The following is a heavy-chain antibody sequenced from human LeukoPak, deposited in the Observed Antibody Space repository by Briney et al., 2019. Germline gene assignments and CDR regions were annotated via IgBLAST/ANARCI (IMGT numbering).Heavy chain of an antibody. J-gene: IGHJ4*02. CDR1: GFTFSSYW. V-gene: IGHV3-7*01. D-gene: IGHD3-22*01. Sequence: GGSPRLSCAASGFTFSSYWMSWVRQAPGKGLEWVANIKQDGSEKYYVDSVKGRFTISRDNAKNSLYLQMNSLRAEDTAVYYCASSYYYDSSGYYRFDYWGQGTLVTVSS. CDR3: ASSYYYDSSGYYRFDY. CDR2: IKQDGSEK.